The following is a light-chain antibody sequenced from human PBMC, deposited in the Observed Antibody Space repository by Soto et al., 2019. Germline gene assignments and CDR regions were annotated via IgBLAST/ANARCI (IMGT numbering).Light chain of an antibody. CDR2: DVS. J-gene: IGLJ2*01. V-gene: IGLV2-14*01. CDR1: SSDVGGYNY. CDR3: SSYTSSSTHVV. Sequence: QSALTQPASVSGSPGQSITISCTGTSSDVGGYNYVSWYQQHPGKAPKLMLYDVSNRPSGVSNRFSGSKSGNTASLTISGLQAEAEADDYCSSYTSSSTHVVFGGGTQRTVL.